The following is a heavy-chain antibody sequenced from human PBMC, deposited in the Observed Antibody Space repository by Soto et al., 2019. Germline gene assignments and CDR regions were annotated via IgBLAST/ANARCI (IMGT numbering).Heavy chain of an antibody. J-gene: IGHJ6*02. CDR3: ARMGDVPYYYYGMDV. Sequence: QVQLVQSGAEVKKPGASVKVSCKASGYTFTSYGISWVRQAPGQGLEWMGWINGYNGNTNYAQKLQGRVTMTTDTSTSIAYMELRSLRSDDTAVYYCARMGDVPYYYYGMDVWGQGTTVTVSS. V-gene: IGHV1-18*01. CDR1: GYTFTSYG. D-gene: IGHD3-16*01. CDR2: INGYNGNT.